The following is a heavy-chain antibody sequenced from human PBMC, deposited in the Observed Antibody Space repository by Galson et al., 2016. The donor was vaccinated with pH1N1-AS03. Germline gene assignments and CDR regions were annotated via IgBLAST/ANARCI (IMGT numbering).Heavy chain of an antibody. CDR3: AAGILQQLAYYFTY. CDR2: ISGSGAGI. Sequence: SLRLSCAASGFGFNIYAMSWVRQAPGKGLQWVSGISGSGAGIYYADSLKGRLSISRDNSRNTLYLQVNGLRAEDTAVYFCAAGILQQLAYYFTYWGQGTLVTVSS. CDR1: GFGFNIYA. D-gene: IGHD6-13*01. V-gene: IGHV3-23*01. J-gene: IGHJ4*02.